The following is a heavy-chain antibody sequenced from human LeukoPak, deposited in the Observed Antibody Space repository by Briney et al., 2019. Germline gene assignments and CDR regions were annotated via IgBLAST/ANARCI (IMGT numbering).Heavy chain of an antibody. V-gene: IGHV4-30-2*01. J-gene: IGHJ3*02. CDR1: GVSISSGGYS. CDR3: ARKDYLTDAFDI. CDR2: TFHGGST. Sequence: SQTLSLTCTVSGVSISSGGYSWRWIRQPPGKGLEWIGYTFHGGSTYSNPSLRSRITISVDGSMNQLSLRLSSVTAADTAVYYCARKDYLTDAFDIWGQGTMVTVSS. D-gene: IGHD4-11*01.